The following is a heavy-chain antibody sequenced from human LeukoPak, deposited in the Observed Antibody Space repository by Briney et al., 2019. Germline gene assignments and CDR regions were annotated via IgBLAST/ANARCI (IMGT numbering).Heavy chain of an antibody. V-gene: IGHV3-23*01. CDR2: ISDSGGST. J-gene: IGHJ4*02. Sequence: QTGGSLRLSCAASGFTFSSYAMSWVRQAPGKGLEWVSVISDSGGSTYYADSVKGRFTISRDNSKNTLFLQMNSLRAEDTAVYYCARGSGSHYIYWGQGTLVTVSS. CDR1: GFTFSSYA. D-gene: IGHD3-10*01. CDR3: ARGSGSHYIY.